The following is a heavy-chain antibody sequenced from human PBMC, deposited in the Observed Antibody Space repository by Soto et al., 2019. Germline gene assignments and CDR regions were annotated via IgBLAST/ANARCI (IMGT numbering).Heavy chain of an antibody. CDR2: INPSGGST. D-gene: IGHD3-10*01. V-gene: IGHV1-46*01. CDR1: GYTFTSYY. J-gene: IGHJ4*02. CDR3: AVVRGVIISFDY. Sequence: ASVKVSCKASGYTFTSYYMHWVRQAPGQGLEWMGIINPSGGSTSYAQKFQGRVTMTRDTSTSTVYMELSSLRSEDTAVYYCAVVRGVIISFDYWGQGTLVTVSS.